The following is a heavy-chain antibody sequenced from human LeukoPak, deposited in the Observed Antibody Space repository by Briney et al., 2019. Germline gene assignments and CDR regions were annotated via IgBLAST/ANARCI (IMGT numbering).Heavy chain of an antibody. V-gene: IGHV5-10-1*01. J-gene: IGHJ2*01. D-gene: IGHD4-17*01. Sequence: THGESLKISCEGSGHTFTSYWISWVRQPPGKGLEWMGWIDPRDSNTKYSPSSQGHVTMSVDKSINTAYLQWRSLEASDSAMYFCARGATVTGRWYFDIWGRGTPVTVSS. CDR2: IDPRDSNT. CDR1: GHTFTSYW. CDR3: ARGATVTGRWYFDI.